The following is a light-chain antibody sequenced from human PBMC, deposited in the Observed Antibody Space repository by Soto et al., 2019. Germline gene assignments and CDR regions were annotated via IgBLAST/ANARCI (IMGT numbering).Light chain of an antibody. V-gene: IGLV1-51*02. CDR1: SSNIGAHY. CDR2: ENN. CDR3: GTWDNSLNGGV. J-gene: IGLJ3*02. Sequence: QSVLTQPPSVSAAPGHQVTIFCSGSSSNIGAHYVSWYQQLPGTAPKLLIYENNKRPSGIPDRFSGSKSGTSATLGITGLQPGDEADYYCGTWDNSLNGGVFGGGTKLTVL.